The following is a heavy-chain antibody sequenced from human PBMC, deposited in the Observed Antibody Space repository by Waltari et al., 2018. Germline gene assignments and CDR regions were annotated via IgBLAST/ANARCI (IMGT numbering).Heavy chain of an antibody. CDR1: GGPISGSGYY. CDR2: FHCCGTP. CDR3: AREVGPKGDWFDP. Sequence: QLQLQESGPGLVKPSETLSLTCTVSGGPISGSGYYWGWIRQAPGKVPEGIGRFHCCGTPYSRSSLKWRVTISVDMSKNQFSLNLNSVTAADTAVYYCAREVGPKGDWFDPWGQGTLVTVSS. D-gene: IGHD1-26*01. V-gene: IGHV4-39*07. J-gene: IGHJ5*02.